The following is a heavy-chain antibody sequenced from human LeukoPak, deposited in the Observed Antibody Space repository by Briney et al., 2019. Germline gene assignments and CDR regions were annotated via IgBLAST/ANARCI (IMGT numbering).Heavy chain of an antibody. CDR1: SDFFTTSHW. V-gene: IGHV4-4*02. D-gene: IGHD3-3*01. J-gene: IGHJ4*02. Sequence: SGTLSLTCAVSSDFFTTSHWWSWVRQPPGKGLEWIGEISEGGMTNYNPSLQSRVTMSLDKSKRQFSLKLTSVTAADTATYFSARVIPHGWRQNDFWGQGTLVTVSS. CDR2: ISEGGMT. CDR3: ARVIPHGWRQNDF.